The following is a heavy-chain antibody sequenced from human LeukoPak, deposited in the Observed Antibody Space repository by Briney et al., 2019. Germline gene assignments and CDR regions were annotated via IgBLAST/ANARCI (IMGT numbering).Heavy chain of an antibody. CDR3: ARDLYPRLTYYDFWSGSYDAFDI. V-gene: IGHV1-2*02. CDR2: INPNSGGT. CDR1: GYTFTGYY. D-gene: IGHD3-3*01. Sequence: ASVKVSCKASGYTFTGYYMHWVRQAPGQGLEWMGWINPNSGGTNYAQKFQGRVTMTRDTSISTAYMELSRLRSDDTAVYYCARDLYPRLTYYDFWSGSYDAFDIWGQGTMVNVSS. J-gene: IGHJ3*02.